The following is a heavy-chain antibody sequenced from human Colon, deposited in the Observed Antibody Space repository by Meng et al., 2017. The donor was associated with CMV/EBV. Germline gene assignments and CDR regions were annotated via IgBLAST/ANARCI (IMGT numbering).Heavy chain of an antibody. D-gene: IGHD3-16*02. Sequence: GYTFKSYAMNWVRQAPGQGLEWMGWINTNTGNPTYAQDFTGRFVFSLDTSVSTAYLQTSSLETEDTAVYFCARAFLLSENLNIAPSDYWGQGTLVTVSS. J-gene: IGHJ4*02. CDR1: GYTFKSYA. CDR3: ARAFLLSENLNIAPSDY. V-gene: IGHV7-4-1*02. CDR2: INTNTGNP.